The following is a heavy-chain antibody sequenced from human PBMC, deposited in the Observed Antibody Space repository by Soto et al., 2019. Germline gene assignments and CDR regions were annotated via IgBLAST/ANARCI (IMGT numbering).Heavy chain of an antibody. CDR2: ISAYNGNT. Sequence: GASLKVSCKACGYTLTSSGSRWVSESPGQGLEWMGWISAYNGNTNYAQELQGRVTMTTDTSPSTAYMELRSLRSDDTAVYYCARDAPFSPSSSRFNYSYGMDVWGQGTTVTVSS. CDR1: GYTLTSSG. J-gene: IGHJ6*02. D-gene: IGHD6-13*01. CDR3: ARDAPFSPSSSRFNYSYGMDV. V-gene: IGHV1-18*01.